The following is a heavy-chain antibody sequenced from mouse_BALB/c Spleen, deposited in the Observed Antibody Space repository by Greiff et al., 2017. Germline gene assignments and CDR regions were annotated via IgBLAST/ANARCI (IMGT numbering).Heavy chain of an antibody. CDR2: INPSNGGT. J-gene: IGHJ4*01. CDR3: TRSEAGGDAMDY. CDR1: GYTFTSYY. V-gene: IGHV1S81*02. D-gene: IGHD3-2*02. Sequence: QVQLQQPGAELVKPGASVKLSCKASGYTFTSYYMYWVKQRPGQGLEWIGGINPSNGGTNFTEKFKSKATLTVDKSSSTAYMQLSSLTSEDSAVYYCTRSEAGGDAMDYWGQGTSVTVSS.